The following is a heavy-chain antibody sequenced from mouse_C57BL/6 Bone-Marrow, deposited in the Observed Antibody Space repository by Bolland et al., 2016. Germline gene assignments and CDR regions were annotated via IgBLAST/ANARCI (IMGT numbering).Heavy chain of an antibody. CDR3: ARGYDYDVGYFDY. J-gene: IGHJ2*01. Sequence: PSNGGTNYNEKFKSKATLTVDKSSSTAYMQLSSLTSEGSAVYYCARGYDYDVGYFDYWGQGTT. D-gene: IGHD2-4*01. V-gene: IGHV1-53*01. CDR2: PSNGGT.